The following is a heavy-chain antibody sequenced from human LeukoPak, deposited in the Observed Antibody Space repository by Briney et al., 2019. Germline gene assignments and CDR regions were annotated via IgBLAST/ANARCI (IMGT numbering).Heavy chain of an antibody. CDR2: IYDTAGSK. Sequence: PGGSLRLSCAGSGFTFRNFAMTWVRQAPGQGLEWVSSIYDTAGSKYYADAVKGRFTISRDNSQNTVHLQMNSLRVEDTGVYYCXXXXXXXYYDRSGYFPDVFDMWGQGTTVIVSS. D-gene: IGHD3-22*01. CDR3: XXXXXXXYYDRSGYFPDVFDM. V-gene: IGHV3-23*01. CDR1: GFTFRNFA. J-gene: IGHJ3*02.